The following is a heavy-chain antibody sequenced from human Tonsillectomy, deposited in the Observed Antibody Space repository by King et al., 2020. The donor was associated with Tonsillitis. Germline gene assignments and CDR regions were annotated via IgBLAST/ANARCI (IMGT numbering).Heavy chain of an antibody. CDR3: TLAQGGNLYYGMNV. V-gene: IGHV3-15*01. J-gene: IGHJ6*02. CDR1: GLIFSHAW. Sequence: VQLVESGGDLVKPGGSLRLSCSASGLIFSHAWMSWVRQAPGKGLEWVGRTKSKTWGGIIDYAAPVKGRFTISRDDSKNMVYLQMDSLRADDTAVYYCTLAQGGNLYYGMNVWGQGTTVTVSS. D-gene: IGHD1-14*01. CDR2: TKSKTWGGII.